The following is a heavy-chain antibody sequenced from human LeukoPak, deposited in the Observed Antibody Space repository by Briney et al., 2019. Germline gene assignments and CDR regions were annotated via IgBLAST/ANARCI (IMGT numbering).Heavy chain of an antibody. CDR3: ASGVNYYGSGTYYNGGY. D-gene: IGHD3-10*01. V-gene: IGHV1-2*02. Sequence: ASVKVSCKVSGYTLTELSMHWVRQAPGKGLEWMGWINPNSGGTNYAQKFQGRVTMTRDTSISTAYMELSRLRSDDTAVYYCASGVNYYGSGTYYNGGYWGQGTLVTVSS. CDR2: INPNSGGT. CDR1: GYTLTELS. J-gene: IGHJ4*02.